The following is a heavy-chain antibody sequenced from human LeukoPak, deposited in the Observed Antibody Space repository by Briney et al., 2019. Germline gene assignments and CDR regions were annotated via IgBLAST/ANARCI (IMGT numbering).Heavy chain of an antibody. CDR1: GGSFSGYY. Sequence: PSETLSLTCAVYGGSFSGYYWSWIRQPPGKGLEWIGEINHSGSTNYNPSLKSRVTISVDTSKNQFSLKLSSVTAVDTAVYYCARGRDTDLFYDSSGYYDFDYWGQGTLVTVSS. J-gene: IGHJ4*02. D-gene: IGHD3-22*01. V-gene: IGHV4-34*01. CDR3: ARGRDTDLFYDSSGYYDFDY. CDR2: INHSGST.